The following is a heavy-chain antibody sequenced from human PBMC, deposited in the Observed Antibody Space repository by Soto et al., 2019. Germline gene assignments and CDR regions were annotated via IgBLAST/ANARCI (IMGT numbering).Heavy chain of an antibody. V-gene: IGHV4-31*03. CDR2: IYYSGST. CDR1: GVSISSGGYY. D-gene: IGHD2-2*01. Sequence: SETLSLTCTVSGVSISSGGYYWSWIRQHPGKGLEWIGYIYYSGSTYYNPSLKSRVTISVDTSKNQFSLKLSSVTAADTAVYYCARAALYCSSTSCYTTNWFDPWGQGTLVTVSS. CDR3: ARAALYCSSTSCYTTNWFDP. J-gene: IGHJ5*02.